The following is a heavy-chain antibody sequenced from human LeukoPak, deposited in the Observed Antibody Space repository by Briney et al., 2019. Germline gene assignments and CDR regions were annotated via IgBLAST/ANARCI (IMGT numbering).Heavy chain of an antibody. V-gene: IGHV3-23*01. CDR3: AKMGYSSSWFPDY. CDR1: GFTVSSNY. Sequence: GGSLRLSCAASGFTVSSNYMTWVRQAPGKGLEWVSAISGSGGSTYYADSVKGRFTISRDNSKNTLYLQMNSLRAEDTAVYYCAKMGYSSSWFPDYWGQGTLVTVSS. J-gene: IGHJ4*02. CDR2: ISGSGGST. D-gene: IGHD6-13*01.